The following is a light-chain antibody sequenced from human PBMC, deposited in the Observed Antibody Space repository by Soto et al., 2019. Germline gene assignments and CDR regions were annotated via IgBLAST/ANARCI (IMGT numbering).Light chain of an antibody. V-gene: IGLV2-14*01. J-gene: IGLJ1*01. CDR1: SSDVGGYNY. CDR2: ASS. CDR3: SSYTSGTPLYV. Sequence: QSALTQPASVSGSPGQSITISCTGTSSDVGGYNYVSWYQHHAGKAPRLMIYASSNRPSGVSHRFSGSRSGNTASLTISGLQAEDEADYYCSSYTSGTPLYVFGTGTKVTVL.